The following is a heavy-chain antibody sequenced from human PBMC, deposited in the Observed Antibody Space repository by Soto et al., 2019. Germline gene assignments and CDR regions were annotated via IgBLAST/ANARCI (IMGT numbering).Heavy chain of an antibody. J-gene: IGHJ4*02. CDR1: GGTFSSYA. V-gene: IGHV1-69*13. CDR2: IIPIFGTA. D-gene: IGHD3-10*01. Sequence: SVKVSCKASGGTFSSYAISWVRQAPGQGLEWMGGIIPIFGTANYAQKFQGRVTITADESTSTAYMELSSLRSEDTAVYYCARGVAMVRGSYYFDYWGQGTLVTVS. CDR3: ARGVAMVRGSYYFDY.